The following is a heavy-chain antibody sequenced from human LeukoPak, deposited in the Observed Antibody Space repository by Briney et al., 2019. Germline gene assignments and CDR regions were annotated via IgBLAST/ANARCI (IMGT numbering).Heavy chain of an antibody. Sequence: PGRSLRLSCAASGFTFSSYGMHWVRQAPGKGLGWVAVIWYDGSNKYYAGSVKGRFTISRDNSKSTLYLQMNSLGAEDTAVYYCARGAYQLLRGYSYGHFDYWGQGTLVTVSS. D-gene: IGHD5-18*01. V-gene: IGHV3-33*01. CDR1: GFTFSSYG. CDR2: IWYDGSNK. CDR3: ARGAYQLLRGYSYGHFDY. J-gene: IGHJ4*02.